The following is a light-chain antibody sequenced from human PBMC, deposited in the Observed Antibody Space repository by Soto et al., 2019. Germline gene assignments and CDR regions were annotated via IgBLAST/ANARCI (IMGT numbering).Light chain of an antibody. V-gene: IGKV3-20*01. Sequence: EIVLTQSPGTLSSSPGERATLSCRASQSVSNSYLAWYQQKPGQAPRLLIYDSSSRATGIPDRFSGSRSGTDFTLTISRLEPEDFAVYYCQQYHNSQYTFGQGTKLEIK. J-gene: IGKJ2*01. CDR1: QSVSNSY. CDR3: QQYHNSQYT. CDR2: DSS.